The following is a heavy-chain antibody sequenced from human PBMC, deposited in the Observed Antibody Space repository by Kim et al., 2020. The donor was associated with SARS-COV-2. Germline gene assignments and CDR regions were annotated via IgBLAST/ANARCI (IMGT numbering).Heavy chain of an antibody. CDR3: ARDGGRYCSSTSCYGGFDYWGQGTLVTVASGESSQPLSCYCSSTSCYGGFDY. V-gene: IGHV3-33*08. D-gene: IGHD2-2*01. J-gene: IGHJ4*02. CDR2: IWYDGSNK. Sequence: GGSLRLSCAASGFTFSSYGMHWVRQAPGKGLEWVAVIWYDGSNKYYADSVKGRFTISRDNSKNTLYLQMNSLRAEDTAIYYCARDGGRYCSSTSCYGGFDYWGQGTLVTVASGESSQPLSCYCSSTSCYGGFDYWGQGTLVTVSS. CDR1: GFTFSSYG.